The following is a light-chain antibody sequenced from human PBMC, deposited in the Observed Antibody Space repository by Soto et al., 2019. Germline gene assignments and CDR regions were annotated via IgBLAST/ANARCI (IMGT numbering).Light chain of an antibody. CDR2: GAS. V-gene: IGKV3-20*01. CDR1: QSVSSSY. CDR3: QQYGSST. J-gene: IGKJ2*01. Sequence: EIVLTQPPGTLSLSPGERATLSCRARQSVSSSYLAWYQQKPGQAPRLLIYGASSRATGIPDRFSGSGSGTDFTLTISRLEPEDFAVYYWQQYGSSTFGQGTKLEIK.